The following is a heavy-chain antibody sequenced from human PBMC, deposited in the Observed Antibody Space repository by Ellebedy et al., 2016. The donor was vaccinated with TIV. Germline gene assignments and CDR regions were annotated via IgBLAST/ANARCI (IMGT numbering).Heavy chain of an antibody. CDR3: AREGYDFWRDYYFDY. D-gene: IGHD3-3*01. J-gene: IGHJ4*02. Sequence: ETLSLXCAVYGGSFSGYYWSWVRQAPGKGLEWVSAISGSGGSTYYADSVKGRFTISRDNSKNSLYLQMNSLRDEDTAVYYCAREGYDFWRDYYFDYWGQGTLVTVSS. CDR2: ISGSGGST. V-gene: IGHV3-23*01. CDR1: GGSFSGYY.